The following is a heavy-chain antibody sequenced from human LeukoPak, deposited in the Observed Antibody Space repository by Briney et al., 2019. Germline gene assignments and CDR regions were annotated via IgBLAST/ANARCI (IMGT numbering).Heavy chain of an antibody. V-gene: IGHV1-69*04. J-gene: IGHJ4*02. CDR1: GYTFTSYG. CDR2: IIPIFGIA. D-gene: IGHD3-22*01. Sequence: ASVKVSCKASGYTFTSYGISWVRQAPGQGLEWMGRIIPIFGIANYAQKFQGRVTITADKSTSTAYMELSSLRSEDTAVYYCARASYYYDSSGYYLDYWGQGTLVTVSS. CDR3: ARASYYYDSSGYYLDY.